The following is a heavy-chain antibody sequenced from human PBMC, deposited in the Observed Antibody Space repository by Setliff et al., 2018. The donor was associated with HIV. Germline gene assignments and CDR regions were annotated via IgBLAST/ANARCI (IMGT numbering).Heavy chain of an antibody. D-gene: IGHD7-27*01. CDR1: GFSLINYG. Sequence: GGSLRHSCEASGFSLINYGMSWVRQAPGRGLEWVSYIPISETDTYYADSVKGRFSMSRDSAKNSLYLQMNRLRVEDSAVYYCAIDKSGPGDQVEYWGQGTQVTVSS. CDR3: AIDKSGPGDQVEY. J-gene: IGHJ4*02. V-gene: IGHV3-48*03. CDR2: IPISETDT.